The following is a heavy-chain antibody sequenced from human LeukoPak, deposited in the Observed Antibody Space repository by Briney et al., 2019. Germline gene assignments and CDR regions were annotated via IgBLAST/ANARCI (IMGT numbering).Heavy chain of an antibody. CDR1: GGSISSSSDY. J-gene: IGHJ3*02. V-gene: IGHV4-39*07. Sequence: PSETLSLTCTVSGGSISSSSDYWGWIRQPPWKGLDWIGRIDDTGSTYYKPSLKSRLTISVDTSKQQFSLNLSSVTAADTAVYYCARSRDYLWGSYPPGAFDIWGQGKMVTVSS. CDR2: IDDTGST. CDR3: ARSRDYLWGSYPPGAFDI. D-gene: IGHD3-16*02.